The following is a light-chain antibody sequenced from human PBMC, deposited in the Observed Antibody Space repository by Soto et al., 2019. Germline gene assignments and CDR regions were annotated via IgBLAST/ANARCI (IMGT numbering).Light chain of an antibody. CDR3: QKYDRAPFT. J-gene: IGKJ3*01. CDR2: GAS. CDR1: QGISNY. V-gene: IGKV1-27*01. Sequence: TPMNQYPSSLSANLGDRVTISCRASQGISNYLAWYQQKPGRLPKLLLFGASTLQSGVPARFSGSGSGTLFTLTINGLLLEDVATYYCQKYDRAPFTFAPGTKVDI.